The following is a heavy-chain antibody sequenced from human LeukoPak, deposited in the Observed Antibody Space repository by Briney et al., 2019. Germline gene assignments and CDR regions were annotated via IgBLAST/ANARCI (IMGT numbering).Heavy chain of an antibody. D-gene: IGHD1-26*01. Sequence: PGGSLRLSCAASGFTFGPYTMKWVRQAPGKGLEWVSYISSSSDTIYYADSLKGRFTISRDNSKNTVYLQVSSLRAEDTAVYYCAREKVGAIDYRGQGTLVTVS. CDR1: GFTFGPYT. CDR2: ISSSSDTI. CDR3: AREKVGAIDY. J-gene: IGHJ4*02. V-gene: IGHV3-48*01.